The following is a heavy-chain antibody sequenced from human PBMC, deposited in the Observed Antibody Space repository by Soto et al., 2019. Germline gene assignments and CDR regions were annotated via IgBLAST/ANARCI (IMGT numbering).Heavy chain of an antibody. V-gene: IGHV1-2*06. CDR2: INPNSGGT. J-gene: IGHJ4*02. CDR1: GYIFTDYY. Sequence: ASVKVSCKASGYIFTDYYMHWVRQAPGQELGWMGRINPNSGGTNYAQKFQGRVTMTTDTSTSTAYMELRSLISDDTAVYYCARDLGGQIVDYWGQGTLVTSPQ. CDR3: ARDLGGQIVDY. D-gene: IGHD1-26*01.